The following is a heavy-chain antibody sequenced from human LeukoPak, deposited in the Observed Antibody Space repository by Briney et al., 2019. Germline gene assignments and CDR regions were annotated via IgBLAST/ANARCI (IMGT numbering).Heavy chain of an antibody. V-gene: IGHV3-23*01. CDR2: ISGSGGST. J-gene: IGHJ4*02. Sequence: GGSLRLSCAASGFTLSSYAMSWVRQAPGKGLEWVSAISGSGGSTYYADSVKGRFTISRDNSKNTLYLQMNSLRAEDTAVYYCASHVLLWFGESPLFDYWGQGTLVTVSS. CDR1: GFTLSSYA. CDR3: ASHVLLWFGESPLFDY. D-gene: IGHD3-10*01.